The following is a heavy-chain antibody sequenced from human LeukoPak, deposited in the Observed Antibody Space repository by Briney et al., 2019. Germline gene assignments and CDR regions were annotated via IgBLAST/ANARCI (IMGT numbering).Heavy chain of an antibody. Sequence: GRSLRLSCAASGFTFSSYAMHWVRQAPGKGLEWVAVISYDGSNKYYADSVKGRFTISRDNSKNTLYLQMNSLRDEDTAVYYCARGPGYGERYYFDSWGQGTLVTVSS. CDR3: ARGPGYGERYYFDS. D-gene: IGHD4-17*01. V-gene: IGHV3-30-3*01. J-gene: IGHJ4*02. CDR2: ISYDGSNK. CDR1: GFTFSSYA.